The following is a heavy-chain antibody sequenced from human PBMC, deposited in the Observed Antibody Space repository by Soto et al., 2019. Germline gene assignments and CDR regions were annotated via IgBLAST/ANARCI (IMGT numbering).Heavy chain of an antibody. CDR3: AREVGATHYYYGMDV. V-gene: IGHV4-34*01. CDR1: GGSFSGYY. Sequence: SETLSLTCAVYGGSFSGYYWSWIRQPPGKGLEWIGEINHSGSTNYNPSLKSRVTISVDTSKNQFSLQLNSVTPEDTAVYCCAREVGATHYYYGMDVWGQGTTVTAP. CDR2: INHSGST. D-gene: IGHD1-26*01. J-gene: IGHJ6*02.